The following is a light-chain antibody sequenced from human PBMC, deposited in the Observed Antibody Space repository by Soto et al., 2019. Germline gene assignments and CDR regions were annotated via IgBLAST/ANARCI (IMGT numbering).Light chain of an antibody. CDR1: SSDVGGYNY. V-gene: IGLV2-14*01. Sequence: QSDLTQPASVSGSPGQSITISCTGTSSDVGGYNYVSWYQQHPGKAPKLMIYDVSNRPSGVSNRFSGSKSGNTASLTISGLQVEDEADDYCSSYTSSSTPYVFRPGTKVTVL. CDR2: DVS. CDR3: SSYTSSSTPYV. J-gene: IGLJ1*01.